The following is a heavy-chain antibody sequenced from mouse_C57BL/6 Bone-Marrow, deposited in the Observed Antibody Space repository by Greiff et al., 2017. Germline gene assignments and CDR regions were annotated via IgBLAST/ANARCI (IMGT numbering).Heavy chain of an antibody. V-gene: IGHV1-64*01. CDR3: TIYYYGSWFAY. CDR2: IHPNSGST. J-gene: IGHJ3*01. D-gene: IGHD1-1*01. CDR1: GYTFTSYW. Sequence: QVHVKQPGAELVKPGASVKLSCKASGYTFTSYWMHWVKQRPGQGLEWIGMIHPNSGSTNYNEKFKSKATLTVDKSSSTAYMQLSSLTSEDSAVYYCTIYYYGSWFAYWGQGTLVTVSA.